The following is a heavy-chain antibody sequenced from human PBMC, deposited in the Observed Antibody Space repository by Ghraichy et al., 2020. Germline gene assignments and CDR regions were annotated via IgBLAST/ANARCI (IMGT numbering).Heavy chain of an antibody. J-gene: IGHJ4*02. CDR3: ARARSGYYSDMDY. V-gene: IGHV3-20*04. CDR1: GFDFDAHG. Sequence: SCAASGFDFDAHGMSWVRQRPGKGLEWVSGIDWSADDFDYAVSVKGRFIISRDNAKKSLYLQMNSLRVEDTAFYYCARARSGYYSDMDYWGPGTLVTVSS. CDR2: IDWSADDF. D-gene: IGHD3-22*01.